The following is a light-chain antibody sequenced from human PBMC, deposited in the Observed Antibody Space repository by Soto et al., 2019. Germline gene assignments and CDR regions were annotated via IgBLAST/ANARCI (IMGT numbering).Light chain of an antibody. CDR1: QAISNS. Sequence: DLQMTQSPSSLSASEGDRVTITCRASQAISNSLAWYQQKPGKVPRLLIYSASTLESGVPSRFSGSGSGTDFTLTISSLQPEDVALYYCQNYNTAPALTFGGGTRVEIK. CDR2: SAS. CDR3: QNYNTAPALT. V-gene: IGKV1-27*01. J-gene: IGKJ4*01.